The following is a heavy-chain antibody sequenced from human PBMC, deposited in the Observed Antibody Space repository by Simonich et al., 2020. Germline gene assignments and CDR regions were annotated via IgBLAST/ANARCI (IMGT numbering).Heavy chain of an antibody. CDR2: IYDSGST. J-gene: IGHJ4*02. CDR3: ARLPDY. Sequence: QVQLQESGPGLVKPSETLSLSCTVSGVSISSYYWSWIRQPPGTELEWFGYIYDSGSTNNNPSLKSRVTISVDTSKNQFSLKLISVTAADTAVYYCARLPDYWGQGTLVTVSS. CDR1: GVSISSYY. V-gene: IGHV4-59*08.